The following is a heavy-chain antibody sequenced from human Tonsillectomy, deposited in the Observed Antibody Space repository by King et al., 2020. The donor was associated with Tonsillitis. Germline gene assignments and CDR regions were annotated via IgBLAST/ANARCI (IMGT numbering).Heavy chain of an antibody. V-gene: IGHV3-74*01. CDR2: INGDGSST. J-gene: IGHJ6*03. CDR1: GFTFSTYW. CDR3: ARAPPGNYYYYMDV. Sequence: EVQLVESGGGLVQPGGSLRLSCAASGFTFSTYWMHWVRQAPGKGLVWVSRINGDGSSTSYADSVKGRFTISRDNAKNTLSLQMNSPRAEDTAVYYCARAPPGNYYYYMDVWGKGTTVTVSS. D-gene: IGHD1-26*01.